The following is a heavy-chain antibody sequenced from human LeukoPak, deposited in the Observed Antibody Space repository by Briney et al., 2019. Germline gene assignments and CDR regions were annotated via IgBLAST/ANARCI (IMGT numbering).Heavy chain of an antibody. CDR1: GGSISSSTNS. J-gene: IGHJ5*02. Sequence: PSQTLSLTCGVSGGSISSSTNSWSWIRQPLGKGLEWIGNIYRSGSTYYNPSLKSRATISVDRSKNQFSLKLSSVTAADTAVYYCARETLDWFDPWGQGTLVTVSS. CDR3: ARETLDWFDP. V-gene: IGHV4-30-2*01. CDR2: IYRSGST.